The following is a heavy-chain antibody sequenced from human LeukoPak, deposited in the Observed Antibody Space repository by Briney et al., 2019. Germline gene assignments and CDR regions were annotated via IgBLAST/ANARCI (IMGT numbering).Heavy chain of an antibody. CDR2: ISSSSSTI. CDR1: GFTFSSYS. Sequence: GGSLRLSCAASGFTFSSYSMNWVRQAPGKGLEWVSYISSSSSTIYYADSVKGRFTISRDNAKNSLYLQMNSLRDEDTAVYYCARDFGFITIFGNFDYWGQGTLVTVSS. J-gene: IGHJ4*02. CDR3: ARDFGFITIFGNFDY. V-gene: IGHV3-48*02. D-gene: IGHD3-3*01.